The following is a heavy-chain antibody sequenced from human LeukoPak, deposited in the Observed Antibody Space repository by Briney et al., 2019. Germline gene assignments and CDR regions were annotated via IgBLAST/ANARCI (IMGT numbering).Heavy chain of an antibody. CDR3: ARGTYYDTRADY. Sequence: GGSLRLSCAASGFTVSSTYMSWVRQAPGKGLEWVANIKQDGSEKYYVDSVKGRFTISRDNAKNSLYLQMNSLRAEDTAVYYCARGTYYDTRADYWGQGTLVTVSS. D-gene: IGHD3-9*01. CDR1: GFTVSSTY. J-gene: IGHJ4*02. CDR2: IKQDGSEK. V-gene: IGHV3-7*01.